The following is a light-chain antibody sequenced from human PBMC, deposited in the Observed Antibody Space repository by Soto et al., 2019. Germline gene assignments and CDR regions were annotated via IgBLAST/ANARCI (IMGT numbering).Light chain of an antibody. CDR2: EVY. V-gene: IGLV2-8*01. Sequence: QSALTQPPSASGSPGQSVTISCTGTSSDVGSYGYVSWYQQHSGKAPKLMLYEVYKRPSGVPDRFSGSRSGNTASLTVSGLQSEDEANSYCASYAGNDIVLFGGGTKVTVL. CDR3: ASYAGNDIVL. CDR1: SSDVGSYGY. J-gene: IGLJ2*01.